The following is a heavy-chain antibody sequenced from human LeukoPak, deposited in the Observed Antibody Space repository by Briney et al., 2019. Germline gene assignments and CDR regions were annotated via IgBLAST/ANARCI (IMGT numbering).Heavy chain of an antibody. Sequence: PGGSLRLSCAASGFIFSDYYMSWIRQAPGKGLEWVSYISSSGSTIYYADSVKGRFTISRDNAKNPLYLQMNSLRAEDTAVYYCARDTGYSSGWRNNWFDPWGQGTLVTVSS. CDR2: ISSSGSTI. CDR3: ARDTGYSSGWRNNWFDP. CDR1: GFIFSDYY. V-gene: IGHV3-11*04. J-gene: IGHJ5*02. D-gene: IGHD6-19*01.